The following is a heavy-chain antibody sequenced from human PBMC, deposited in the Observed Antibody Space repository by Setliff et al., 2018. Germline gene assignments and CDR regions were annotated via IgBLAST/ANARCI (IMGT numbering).Heavy chain of an antibody. Sequence: SETLSLTCTVYGGSFSGYYWSWIRQPPGKGLEWIGEINHSGSTNDNPSLKSRVTMSVDTSKNQFSLKLSSVTAADTAVYYCARDHIYRGGSWYDYFDSWGQGTLVTVSS. J-gene: IGHJ4*02. CDR1: GGSFSGYY. V-gene: IGHV4-34*01. CDR2: INHSGST. CDR3: ARDHIYRGGSWYDYFDS. D-gene: IGHD2-15*01.